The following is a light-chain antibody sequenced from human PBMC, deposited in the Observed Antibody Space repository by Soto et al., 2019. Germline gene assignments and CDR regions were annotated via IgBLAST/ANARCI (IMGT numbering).Light chain of an antibody. CDR1: QTITSW. J-gene: IGKJ2*01. Sequence: DIQMTQSPSTLSASVGDRVNITCRASQTITSWLAWYQQKPGKAPKLLIYDASRLESGVPSRFSGSGSGTEFSLTLSCLQPYDFVTYYCQHYNSYLTYTFGQGTKLEIK. CDR3: QHYNSYLTYT. CDR2: DAS. V-gene: IGKV1-5*01.